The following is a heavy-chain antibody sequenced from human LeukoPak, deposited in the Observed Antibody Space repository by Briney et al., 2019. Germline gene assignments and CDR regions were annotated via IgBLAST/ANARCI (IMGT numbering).Heavy chain of an antibody. D-gene: IGHD3-10*01. CDR3: ARDLGVRGVSSWFDP. CDR1: GYTSPFYG. V-gene: IGHV1-69*05. J-gene: IGHJ5*02. Sequence: ASVMVSCKVSGYTSPFYGITWVRQAPGQGLEWMGGIIPIFGTANYAQKFQGRVTITTDESTGTAYMELRSRRSEDPAVYYCARDLGVRGVSSWFDPWGQGTLVTVSS. CDR2: IIPIFGTA.